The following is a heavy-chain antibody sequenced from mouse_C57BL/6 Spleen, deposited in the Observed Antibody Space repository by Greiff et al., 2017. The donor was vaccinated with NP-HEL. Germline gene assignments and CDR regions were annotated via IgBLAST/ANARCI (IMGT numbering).Heavy chain of an antibody. J-gene: IGHJ3*01. CDR3: ARAEGWFAY. Sequence: EVQLQQSGPELVKPGASVKISCKASGYTFTDYYMNWVKQSHGKSLEWIGDINPNNGGTSYNQKFKGKATLTVDKSSSTAYMERRSLTSEDSAVYYCARAEGWFAYWGQGTLVTVSA. CDR1: GYTFTDYY. V-gene: IGHV1-26*01. CDR2: INPNNGGT.